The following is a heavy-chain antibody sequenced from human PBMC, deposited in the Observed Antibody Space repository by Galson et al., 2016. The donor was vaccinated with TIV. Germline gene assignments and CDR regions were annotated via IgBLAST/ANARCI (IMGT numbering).Heavy chain of an antibody. D-gene: IGHD6-13*01. CDR1: GFTFSSYA. CDR3: VKGSSWSPPVPNYFDH. Sequence: SLRLSCAASGFTFSSYALTWVRQAPGKGLEWVAAITGGGSTYYADSVKGRFTISREISKNTLYLQMNSLRAEDTAMYYCVKGSSWSPPVPNYFDHWGQGALVTVSS. CDR2: ITGGGST. V-gene: IGHV3-23*01. J-gene: IGHJ4*02.